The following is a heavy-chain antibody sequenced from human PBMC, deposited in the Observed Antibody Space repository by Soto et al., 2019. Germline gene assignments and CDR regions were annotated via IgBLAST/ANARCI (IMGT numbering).Heavy chain of an antibody. V-gene: IGHV4-30-4*01. D-gene: IGHD5-18*01. CDR1: GGSISSGDYY. CDR3: AREVEHGKSYGSLEY. J-gene: IGHJ4*02. Sequence: SETLSLTCTVSGGSISSGDYYWSWIRQPPGKGLEWIGYIYYSGSTYYNPSLKSRVTISVDTSKNQFSLKLSSVTAADTAVYYCAREVEHGKSYGSLEYWGQGTLVTVSS. CDR2: IYYSGST.